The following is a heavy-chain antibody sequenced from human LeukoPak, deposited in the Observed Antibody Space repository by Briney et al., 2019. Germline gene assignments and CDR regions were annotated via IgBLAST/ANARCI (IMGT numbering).Heavy chain of an antibody. CDR1: GFRFDDYG. J-gene: IGHJ4*02. Sequence: GGSLRLACAASGFRFDDYGMSWVRQAPGKGMGWVSGIIWSGDRTAYADSVKGRLTISRDNAKNSLYLQMNSLRAEDTALYYCARADYYHSSGYYYNALLDYWGQGTLVTVSS. V-gene: IGHV3-20*04. D-gene: IGHD3-22*01. CDR2: IIWSGDRT. CDR3: ARADYYHSSGYYYNALLDY.